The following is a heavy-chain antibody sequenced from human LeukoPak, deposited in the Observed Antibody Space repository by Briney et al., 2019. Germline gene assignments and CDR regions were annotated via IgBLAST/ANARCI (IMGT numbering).Heavy chain of an antibody. CDR1: GGSISSGDYY. J-gene: IGHJ5*02. V-gene: IGHV4-30-4*01. D-gene: IGHD2-2*01. Sequence: SETLSLTCTVSGGSISSGDYYWSWIRQPPGKGLEWIGYIYYSGSTYYNPSLRSRVTISVDTSKNQFSLKLSSVTAADTAVYYCASELVVVPAAITAGFDPWGQGTLVTVSS. CDR2: IYYSGST. CDR3: ASELVVVPAAITAGFDP.